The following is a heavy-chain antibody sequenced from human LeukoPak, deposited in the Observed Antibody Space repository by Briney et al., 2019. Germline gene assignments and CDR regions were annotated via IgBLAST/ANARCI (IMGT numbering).Heavy chain of an antibody. J-gene: IGHJ4*02. CDR1: GFTFKNYS. CDR2: INGSSSYI. V-gene: IGHV3-21*04. Sequence: GGSLRLSCAASGFTFKNYSMNWVRQAPGKGLEWLSSINGSSSYIHYADSVKGRFTISRDNAKNSLYLQMNSLRAEDTAVYYCTRDQYPSSWLYDYWGQGTLISVSA. CDR3: TRDQYPSSWLYDY. D-gene: IGHD6-13*01.